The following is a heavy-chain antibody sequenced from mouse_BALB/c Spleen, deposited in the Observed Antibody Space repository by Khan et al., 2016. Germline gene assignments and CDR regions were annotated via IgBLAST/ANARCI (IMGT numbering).Heavy chain of an antibody. CDR1: GFTFSSYG. V-gene: IGHV5-6*01. D-gene: IGHD2-3*01. CDR3: VRHFPSGFYVAWFAY. Sequence: EVELVESGGDLVKPGGSLKLSCAASGFTFSSYGMSWVRQTPDKRPEWVAIISSGGSYTYYPDSVKGRLTISRDNAKNTIYLQINSLTSEGTAVYYGVRHFPSGFYVAWFAYWGQGTLVTVS. J-gene: IGHJ3*01. CDR2: ISSGGSYT.